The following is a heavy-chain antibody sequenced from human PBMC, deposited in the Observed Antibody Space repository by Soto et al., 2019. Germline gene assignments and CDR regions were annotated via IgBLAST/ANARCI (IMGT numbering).Heavy chain of an antibody. CDR1: GDSVSSNSAA. CDR2: TYYRSKWYN. V-gene: IGHV6-1*01. D-gene: IGHD6-13*01. CDR3: ARDQQQLPLLYYYYGMDV. Sequence: QVQLQQSGPGLVKPSQTLSLTCAISGDSVSSNSAAWNWIRQSPSRGLEWLGRTYYRSKWYNDYAVSVKSRITINPDTSKNQFSLQLNSVTPEDTAVYYCARDQQQLPLLYYYYGMDVWGQGTTVTVSS. J-gene: IGHJ6*02.